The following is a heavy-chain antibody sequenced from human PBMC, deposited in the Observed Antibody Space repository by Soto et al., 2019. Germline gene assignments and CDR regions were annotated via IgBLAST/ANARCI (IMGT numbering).Heavy chain of an antibody. J-gene: IGHJ4*01. Sequence: GKGMEWVSSIIDSGRRTNCAGFVKGRFTISRDNSKNTLYLQMNSLRVEDTSMYHCADGRLGTRGDFDFWGHRTLVTGSS. V-gene: IGHV3-23*01. CDR2: IIDSGRRT. D-gene: IGHD1-1*01. CDR3: ADGRLGTRGDFDF.